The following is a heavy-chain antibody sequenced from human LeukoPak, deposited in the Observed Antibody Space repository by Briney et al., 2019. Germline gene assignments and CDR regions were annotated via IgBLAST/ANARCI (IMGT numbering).Heavy chain of an antibody. J-gene: IGHJ4*02. Sequence: GGSLRLSCAASGFTFSSYNMNWVRQAPGKGLEWVSYISDSSTTIYYADSVKGRFTISRDNAKNSLYLQMNSLRAEDTAVYYCARDRGGAYDFWSGYYTGYFDYWGQGSQVTVSS. D-gene: IGHD3-3*01. CDR3: ARDRGGAYDFWSGYYTGYFDY. CDR2: ISDSSTTI. CDR1: GFTFSSYN. V-gene: IGHV3-48*01.